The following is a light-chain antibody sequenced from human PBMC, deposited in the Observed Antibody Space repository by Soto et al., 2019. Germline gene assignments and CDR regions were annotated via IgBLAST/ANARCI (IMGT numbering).Light chain of an antibody. Sequence: DIQMTQSPSSLSASVGDRVTITCRASQSIGNYLSWYQQTPGKAPNLLIHAASNLQSGVPSRFSGSGSGTDFTLTISILQPEDFAAYYCQQSHTFPRTFGQGTKVEI. CDR2: AAS. J-gene: IGKJ1*01. CDR1: QSIGNY. V-gene: IGKV1-39*01. CDR3: QQSHTFPRT.